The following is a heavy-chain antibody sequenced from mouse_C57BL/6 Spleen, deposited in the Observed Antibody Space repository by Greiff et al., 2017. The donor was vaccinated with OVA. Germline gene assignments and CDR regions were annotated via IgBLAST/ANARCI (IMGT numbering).Heavy chain of an antibody. J-gene: IGHJ2*01. D-gene: IGHD2-5*01. CDR1: GYTFTSYW. V-gene: IGHV1-55*01. CDR2: IYPGSGST. Sequence: QVQLQQPGAELVKPGASVKMSCKASGYTFTSYWINWVKQRPGQGLEWIGDIYPGSGSTNYNEKFKSKATLTVDTSSSTAYMQLSSLTSEDSAVYYCARAYYSNHLYYFDYWGQGTTLTVSS. CDR3: ARAYYSNHLYYFDY.